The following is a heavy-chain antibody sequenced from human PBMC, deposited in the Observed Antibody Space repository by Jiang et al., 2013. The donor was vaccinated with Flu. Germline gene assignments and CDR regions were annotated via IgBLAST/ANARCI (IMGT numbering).Heavy chain of an antibody. CDR1: GYSISSGYY. Sequence: GSGLVKPSETLSLTCTVSGYSISSGYYWGWIRQPPGKGLEWIGSIYHSGSTYYNPSLKSRVTISVDTSKNQFSLKLSSVTAADTAVYYCARDPESTGDDAFDIWGQGTMVTVSS. V-gene: IGHV4-38-2*02. J-gene: IGHJ3*02. D-gene: IGHD3-10*01. CDR2: IYHSGST. CDR3: ARDPESTGDDAFDI.